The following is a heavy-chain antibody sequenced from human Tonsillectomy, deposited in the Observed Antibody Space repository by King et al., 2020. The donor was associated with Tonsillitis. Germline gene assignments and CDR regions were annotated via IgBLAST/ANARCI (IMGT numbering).Heavy chain of an antibody. V-gene: IGHV1-18*04. J-gene: IGHJ4*02. CDR1: GYTFTSYG. CDR2: ISTYNGNT. CDR3: ARDGRDYVLFEGWKY. D-gene: IGHD4-17*01. Sequence: QLVQSGPEVKKPGASVKVSCKASGYTFTSYGISWVRQAPGQGLEWRGWISTYNGNTNYAQKLHGRVTMTTDTSTSTAYMELRSLTSDDTAVYYCARDGRDYVLFEGWKYWGQGSLVTVSS.